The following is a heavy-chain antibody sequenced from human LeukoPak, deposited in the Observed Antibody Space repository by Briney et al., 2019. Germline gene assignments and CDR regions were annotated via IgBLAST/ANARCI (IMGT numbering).Heavy chain of an antibody. CDR3: ARDLRVVDNYYYYYGMDV. D-gene: IGHD2-15*01. J-gene: IGHJ6*02. V-gene: IGHV4-59*01. Sequence: PSETLSLTCTVSGGSISSYYWSWIRQPPGKGLEWIGYIYYSGSTNYNPSLKSRVTISVDTSKNQFSLKLSSVTAADTAVYYCARDLRVVDNYYYYYGMDVWGQGTTVTVSS. CDR2: IYYSGST. CDR1: GGSISSYY.